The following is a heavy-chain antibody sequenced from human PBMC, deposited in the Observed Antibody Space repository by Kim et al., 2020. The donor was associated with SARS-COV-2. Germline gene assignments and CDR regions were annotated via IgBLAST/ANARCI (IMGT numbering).Heavy chain of an antibody. V-gene: IGHV3-23*03. Sequence: GGSLRLSCAASGFTFSSYAMSWVRQAPGKGLEWVSVIYSGGSSTYYADSVKGRFTISRDNSKNTLYLQMNSLRAEDTALYYCAKVRKEGSSWYLFDYWGQGTLVTVSS. CDR1: GFTFSSYA. D-gene: IGHD6-13*01. CDR3: AKVRKEGSSWYLFDY. J-gene: IGHJ4*02. CDR2: IYSGGSST.